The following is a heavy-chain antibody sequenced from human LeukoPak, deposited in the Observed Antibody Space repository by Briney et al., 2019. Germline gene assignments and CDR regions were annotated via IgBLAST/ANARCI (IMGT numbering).Heavy chain of an antibody. V-gene: IGHV6-1*01. CDR2: TYCRSKWYY. D-gene: IGHD5-12*01. CDR1: GDNVSSNIAA. Sequence: SQTLSLTCAISGDNVSSNIAACNWIRQSPSRGLEWLGRTYCRSKWYYDYAVSVKSRITINPDTSKNQFSLQLNSVTPDDTAVYYCARSYSRFEIDSWGQGTLVTVSS. J-gene: IGHJ4*02. CDR3: ARSYSRFEIDS.